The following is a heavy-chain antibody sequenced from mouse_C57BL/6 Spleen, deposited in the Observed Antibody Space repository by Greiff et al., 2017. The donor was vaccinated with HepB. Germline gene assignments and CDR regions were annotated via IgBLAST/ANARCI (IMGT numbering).Heavy chain of an antibody. CDR3: ARQEGPYGSADY. Sequence: EVKLVESGPELVKPGASVKISCKASGYSFTDYNLNWVKQSNGKSLEWIGVINPNYGTTSYNQKFKGKATLTVDQSSSTAYMQLNSLTSEDSAVYYCARQEGPYGSADYWGQGTTLTVSS. J-gene: IGHJ2*01. V-gene: IGHV1-39*01. CDR1: GYSFTDYN. CDR2: INPNYGTT. D-gene: IGHD1-1*01.